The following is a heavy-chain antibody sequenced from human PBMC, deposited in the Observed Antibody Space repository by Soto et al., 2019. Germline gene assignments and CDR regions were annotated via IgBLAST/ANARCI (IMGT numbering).Heavy chain of an antibody. CDR2: ISAGGGGT. J-gene: IGHJ4*02. CDR3: TKGPAPVRPYYFVY. Sequence: GGSLRLSCAASEFIFSSYAMGWVRQAPGKGLEWVSGISAGGGGTWYADSVTGRFTISRDNSKNTLYLQMNSLRAEDTAIYYRTKGPAPVRPYYFVYWGGGILVPVSS. V-gene: IGHV3-23*01. CDR1: EFIFSSYA. D-gene: IGHD6-6*01.